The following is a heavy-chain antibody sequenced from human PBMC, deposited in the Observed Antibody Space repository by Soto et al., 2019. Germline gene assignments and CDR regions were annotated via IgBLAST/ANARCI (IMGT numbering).Heavy chain of an antibody. CDR2: MNQDGSAK. CDR3: VRGFRHDYGDREAGH. Sequence: EAQLVESGGGLVQPGGSLRVSCAASGFTFTTYWMSWVRQAPGKGLEWVANMNQDGSAKYYVDSVKGRFTISRDNPKNSLYLQMDSLRAEDTAVYYCVRGFRHDYGDREAGHWGQGTLVTVSS. V-gene: IGHV3-7*01. D-gene: IGHD4-17*01. CDR1: GFTFTTYW. J-gene: IGHJ4*02.